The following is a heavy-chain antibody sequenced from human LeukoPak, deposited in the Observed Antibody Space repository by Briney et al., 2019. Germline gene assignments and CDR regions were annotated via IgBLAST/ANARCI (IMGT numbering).Heavy chain of an antibody. CDR2: INPNSGDT. CDR1: GYTFTGHY. CDR3: ATNWALTRYYTYYMDV. D-gene: IGHD1-1*01. V-gene: IGHV1-2*02. J-gene: IGHJ6*03. Sequence: ASVKISCKASGYTFTGHYIHWVRQAPGQGLEWMGCINPNSGDTNYAQKFQGRVTMTRDTSISTVYMELSRLRSDDTAVYYCATNWALTRYYTYYMDVWGKGTTVTVSS.